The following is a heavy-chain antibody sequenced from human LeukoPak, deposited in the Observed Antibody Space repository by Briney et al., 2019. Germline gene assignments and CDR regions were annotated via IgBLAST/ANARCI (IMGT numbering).Heavy chain of an antibody. J-gene: IGHJ3*02. CDR3: ARDSLWFGELLEAFDI. V-gene: IGHV1-18*01. CDR2: ISAYNGNT. CDR1: GYTFTSYG. Sequence: ASVKVSCKASGYTFTSYGISRVRQAPGQGLEWMGWISAYNGNTNYAQKLQGRVTMTTDTSTSTAYMELRSLRSDDTAVYYCARDSLWFGELLEAFDIWGQGTMVTVSS. D-gene: IGHD3-10*01.